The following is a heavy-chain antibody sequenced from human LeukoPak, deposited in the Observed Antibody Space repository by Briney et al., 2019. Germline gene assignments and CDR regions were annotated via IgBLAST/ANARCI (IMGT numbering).Heavy chain of an antibody. J-gene: IGHJ6*02. Sequence: PSETLSLTCAVSGGSISSGGYSWSWIRQPPGKGLEWIGYIYHSGSTYYNPSLKSRVTISVDRSKNQFSLKLSSVTAADTAVYYCARGPYSRIDNYYYYYGTDVWGQGTTVTVSS. D-gene: IGHD6-13*01. CDR3: ARGPYSRIDNYYYYYGTDV. V-gene: IGHV4-30-2*01. CDR2: IYHSGST. CDR1: GGSISSGGYS.